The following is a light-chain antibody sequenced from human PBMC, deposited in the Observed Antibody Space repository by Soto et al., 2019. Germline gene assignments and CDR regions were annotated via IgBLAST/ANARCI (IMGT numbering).Light chain of an antibody. CDR2: SAS. CDR1: QSFSSSN. Sequence: EVVLTQSPGTLSLSPGERATLSCRASQSFSSSNLAWYQHKPGQPPKLIVYSASRRATGIPDRFSGSVSGSDFTLTISSTEPEDFSLYYCQRYGGSPPVTFGGGTKVDIK. J-gene: IGKJ4*01. CDR3: QRYGGSPPVT. V-gene: IGKV3-20*01.